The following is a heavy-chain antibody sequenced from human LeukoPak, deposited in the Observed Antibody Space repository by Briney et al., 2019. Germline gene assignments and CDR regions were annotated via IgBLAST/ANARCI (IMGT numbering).Heavy chain of an antibody. J-gene: IGHJ4*02. Sequence: GGSLRLSCAASGFSFSDYYLSWIRQAPGKGPEWVSSISSSGRTTYYADSVEGRFTISRDNAKNSLYLQMSSLRAEDTAVYYCAREGDDSSGGDWGQGTLVTVSS. D-gene: IGHD3-22*01. V-gene: IGHV3-11*01. CDR3: AREGDDSSGGD. CDR2: ISSSGRTT. CDR1: GFSFSDYY.